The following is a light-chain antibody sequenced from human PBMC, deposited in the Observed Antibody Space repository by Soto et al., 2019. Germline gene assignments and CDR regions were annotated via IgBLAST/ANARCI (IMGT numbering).Light chain of an antibody. CDR2: GAS. CDR3: QQYNTWPYT. Sequence: MVMTQSPVTLSVSPGEGATLSCRASQSVGSNLAWYQQKPGQPPRFLLFGASTRAPGTPARFSGSGSGTEFTLTISSLQSEDFAVYYCQQYNTWPYTFGQGTKLEIK. J-gene: IGKJ2*01. CDR1: QSVGSN. V-gene: IGKV3-15*01.